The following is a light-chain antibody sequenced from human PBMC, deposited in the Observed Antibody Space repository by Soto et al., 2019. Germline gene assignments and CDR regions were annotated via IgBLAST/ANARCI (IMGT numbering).Light chain of an antibody. J-gene: IGKJ1*01. V-gene: IGKV3-20*01. Sequence: DIVLTQSPDTLSLSPGERATLSCRASQSVSSSNFAWYQQKPAQAPRLLIYGASRRAPGIPERFSGSGSGTDFTLTISRLEPEDFAVYYCQQYHTSPKTFGQGTKVDIK. CDR2: GAS. CDR3: QQYHTSPKT. CDR1: QSVSSSN.